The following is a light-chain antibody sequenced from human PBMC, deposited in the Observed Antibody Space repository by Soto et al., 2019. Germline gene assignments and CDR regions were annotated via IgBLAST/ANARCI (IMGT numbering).Light chain of an antibody. CDR1: QSISNN. J-gene: IGKJ4*01. CDR2: AAS. Sequence: DIQMTQSPSSLSASVGDRVTITCRASQSISNNLNWYQQKPGKAPRLLIYAASSLQSGVPSRFSGSGSRTDFTLVINSLQPEDFTTYYCQQSYRTPLTFGGGTKVEIK. CDR3: QQSYRTPLT. V-gene: IGKV1-39*01.